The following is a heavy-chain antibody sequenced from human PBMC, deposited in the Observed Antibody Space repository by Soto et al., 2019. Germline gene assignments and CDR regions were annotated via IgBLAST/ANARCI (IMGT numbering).Heavy chain of an antibody. J-gene: IGHJ3*02. CDR3: ARDVAQQLAPRGGFDI. D-gene: IGHD6-13*01. CDR2: IYYSGST. Sequence: QVQLQESGPGLVKPSQTLSLTCTVSGVSVSSGAYYWSWVRQHPEKGLECIGYIYYSGSTYYNPSLKSHVTISIDTPKNQFSLKLSSVTAADTAFYYCARDVAQQLAPRGGFDIWGQGTMVTVSS. V-gene: IGHV4-31*01. CDR1: GVSVSSGAYY.